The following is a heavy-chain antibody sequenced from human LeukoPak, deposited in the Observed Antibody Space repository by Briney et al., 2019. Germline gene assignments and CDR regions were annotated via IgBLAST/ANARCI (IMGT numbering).Heavy chain of an antibody. CDR1: GGAFSNYF. CDR2: INDSGST. V-gene: IGHV4-34*01. D-gene: IGHD2-2*01. Sequence: PSETLSLTCAVSGGAFSNYFWTWIRQPAGKGLEWIAEINDSGSTNSNSSLGSRVAISVDTSKNQFSLRLTSVTAADTAVYYCARGQYCSTTTCYSARRYFDFWGQGTLVTVSS. CDR3: ARGQYCSTTTCYSARRYFDF. J-gene: IGHJ4*02.